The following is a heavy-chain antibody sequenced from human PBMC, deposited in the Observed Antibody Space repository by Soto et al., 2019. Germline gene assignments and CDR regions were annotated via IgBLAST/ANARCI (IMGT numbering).Heavy chain of an antibody. CDR2: ISWNSGSI. Sequence: EVQLVESGGGLVQPGRSLRLSCAASGFTFDDYAMHWVRQAPGKGLEWVSGISWNSGSIGYADSVKGRFTISRDNAKNSLYLQMNRLRAEDTALYYCAKDICSGGSCYSYYGMDVWGQGTTVTVSS. J-gene: IGHJ6*02. D-gene: IGHD2-15*01. CDR3: AKDICSGGSCYSYYGMDV. V-gene: IGHV3-9*01. CDR1: GFTFDDYA.